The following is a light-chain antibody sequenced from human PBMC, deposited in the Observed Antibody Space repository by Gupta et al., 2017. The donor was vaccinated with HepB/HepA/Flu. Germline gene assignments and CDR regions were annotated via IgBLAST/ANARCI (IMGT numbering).Light chain of an antibody. CDR2: GAS. CDR3: QQYGSSFGT. J-gene: IGKJ1*01. CDR1: QSVGSSY. V-gene: IGKV3-20*01. Sequence: EIVLTQSPGTPSLSSGERVTLLCRASQSVGSSYLAWYQQKPGQAPRLLISGASTRATGIPDRFSGSGSGTDFTLTISRLEPEDFAVYYCQQYGSSFGTFGQGTKVEIK.